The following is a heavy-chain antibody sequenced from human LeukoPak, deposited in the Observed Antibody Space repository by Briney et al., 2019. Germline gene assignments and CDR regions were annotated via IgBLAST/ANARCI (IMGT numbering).Heavy chain of an antibody. CDR1: GYSISSGYY. CDR2: IKTKTDGGTA. D-gene: IGHD6-19*01. Sequence: ETLSLTCTVSGYSISSGYYWAWVRQAPGKGLEWVGRIKTKTDGGTADYAAPVKGRFTISGDDSKNTLYLQMNSLKTEDTAVYYCTTEWALAGNFYWGQGTLVTVSS. CDR3: TTEWALAGNFY. V-gene: IGHV3-15*01. J-gene: IGHJ4*02.